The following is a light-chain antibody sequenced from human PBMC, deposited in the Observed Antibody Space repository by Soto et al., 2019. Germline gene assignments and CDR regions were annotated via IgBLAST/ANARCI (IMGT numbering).Light chain of an antibody. CDR3: NSYTSSSTFV. J-gene: IGLJ1*01. V-gene: IGLV2-14*01. CDR1: SSDVGGYNY. Sequence: QSALTQPASVSGSPGQSITISCTGTSSDVGGYNYGSWYQQHPGKAPKLIIYEVSNRPSGVSNRFSGSRSGNTASLTISGLQAEDEAEYYFNSYTSSSTFVFGTGTKLTVL. CDR2: EVS.